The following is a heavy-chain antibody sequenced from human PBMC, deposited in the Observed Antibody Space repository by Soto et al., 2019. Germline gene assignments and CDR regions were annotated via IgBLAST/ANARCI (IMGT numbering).Heavy chain of an antibody. J-gene: IGHJ4*02. CDR3: ARGIAAAGPEGGGSYYLFDY. CDR2: INGYNGNT. Sequence: ASVKVSCKASGYTFTRYAMSCVRQATGQGLERMRWINGYNGNTNYSQKFQGRVTITRDTSASTAYMELSSLRSEDTAVYYCARGIAAAGPEGGGSYYLFDYWGQGTLVTVSS. V-gene: IGHV1-3*01. CDR1: GYTFTRYA. D-gene: IGHD6-13*01.